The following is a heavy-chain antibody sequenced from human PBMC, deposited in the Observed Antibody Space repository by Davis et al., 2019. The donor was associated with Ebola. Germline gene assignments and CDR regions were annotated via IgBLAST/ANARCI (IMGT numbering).Heavy chain of an antibody. J-gene: IGHJ4*02. Sequence: GESLKISCETSGFIFSNYVMSWIRQAPGKGLEWLSCIIGSGYRYYADSVKGRFTISRDNANNLLYLQMNSLRADDTAVYYCARDVGDAYSGSDYWGQGTLVTVSS. CDR2: IIGSGYR. CDR1: GFIFSNYV. V-gene: IGHV3-48*01. CDR3: ARDVGDAYSGSDY. D-gene: IGHD6-13*01.